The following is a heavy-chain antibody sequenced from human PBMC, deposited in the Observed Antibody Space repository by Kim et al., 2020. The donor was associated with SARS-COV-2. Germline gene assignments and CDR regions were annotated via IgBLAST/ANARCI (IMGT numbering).Heavy chain of an antibody. CDR3: AKGWDCRGGTCYLPFAY. CDR2: ISGSGDST. J-gene: IGHJ4*02. D-gene: IGHD2-15*01. Sequence: GGSLRLSWAASGFTFNTYAISWVRQAPGQGLEWVSAISGSGDSTYYADSVKGRFTISRDNCNNTLYLQMNILIAEDSAVYYCAKGWDCRGGTCYLPFAYWGQGTLVTVSS. V-gene: IGHV3-23*01. CDR1: GFTFNTYA.